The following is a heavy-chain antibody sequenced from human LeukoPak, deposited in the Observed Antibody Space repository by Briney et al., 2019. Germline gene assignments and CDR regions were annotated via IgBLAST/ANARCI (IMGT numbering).Heavy chain of an antibody. CDR3: ARAAIWFGELEYYGMDV. Sequence: SETLSLTCTVSGGSISSYYWSWIRQPPGKGLDWIGYIYYSGSTNYNPSLKSRVTISVDTSKNQFSLKLSSVTAADTAVYYCARAAIWFGELEYYGMDVWGQGTTVTVSS. J-gene: IGHJ6*02. D-gene: IGHD3-10*01. CDR2: IYYSGST. CDR1: GGSISSYY. V-gene: IGHV4-59*01.